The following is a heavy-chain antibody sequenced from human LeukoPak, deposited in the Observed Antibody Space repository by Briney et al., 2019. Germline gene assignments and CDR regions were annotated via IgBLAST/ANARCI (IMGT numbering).Heavy chain of an antibody. V-gene: IGHV3-21*01. D-gene: IGHD3-3*01. CDR3: ARDRDDFWSGIDY. CDR1: GFTFSSYS. J-gene: IGHJ4*02. CDR2: ISSSSSYI. Sequence: AGSLRLSCAASGFTFSSYSMNWVRQAPGKGLEWVSSISSSSSYIYYADSVKGRFTISRDNAKNSLYLQMNSLRAEDTAVYYCARDRDDFWSGIDYWGQGTLVTVSS.